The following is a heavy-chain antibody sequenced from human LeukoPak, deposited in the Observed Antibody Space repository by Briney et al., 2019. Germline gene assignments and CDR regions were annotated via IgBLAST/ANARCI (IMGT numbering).Heavy chain of an antibody. CDR2: ISSSGVNV. CDR1: GFTFSSYE. J-gene: IGHJ6*02. V-gene: IGHV3-48*03. CDR3: ARGDLYHGMDV. Sequence: GGSLRLSCAASGFTFSSYEMKWVRQAPGKGLEWVSYISSSGVNVYYADSARGRFTISRDNAKNSLYLQMNSLRAEDTAVYYCARGDLYHGMDVWGQGTTVTVSS.